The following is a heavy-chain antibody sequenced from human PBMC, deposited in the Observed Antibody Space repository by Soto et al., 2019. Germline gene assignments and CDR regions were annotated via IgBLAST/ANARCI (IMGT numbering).Heavy chain of an antibody. CDR1: GFAFSTYA. CDR3: ARDQNYDSNRFDY. CDR2: ISDSGGRT. V-gene: IGHV3-23*01. D-gene: IGHD3-22*01. Sequence: EVQLLESGGVLVQPGGSLRLSCVVTGFAFSTYAMSWVRQAPGKGLEWVSAISDSGGRTYYADSVKGRFTISRDNSKSTLYLQMNSLRADDTAIYYCARDQNYDSNRFDYWGQGTLVTVSS. J-gene: IGHJ4*02.